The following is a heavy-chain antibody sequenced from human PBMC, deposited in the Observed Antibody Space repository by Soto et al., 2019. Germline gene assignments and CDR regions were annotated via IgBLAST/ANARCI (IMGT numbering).Heavy chain of an antibody. J-gene: IGHJ5*02. D-gene: IGHD3-22*01. Sequence: QITLKESGPTLVKPTQTLTLTCTFSGFSLSTSGVGVGWIRQPPGKALEWLALIYWNDDKRYSPSLKSRLTITKDTSKNQVVLTMTNMDPVDTATYYCVHAKATYYYDSSGSTNWFDPWGQGTLVTVSS. CDR3: VHAKATYYYDSSGSTNWFDP. V-gene: IGHV2-5*01. CDR1: GFSLSTSGVG. CDR2: IYWNDDK.